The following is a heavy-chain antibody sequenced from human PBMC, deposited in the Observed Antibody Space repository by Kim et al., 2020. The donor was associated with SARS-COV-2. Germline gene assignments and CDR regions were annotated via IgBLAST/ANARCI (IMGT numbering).Heavy chain of an antibody. J-gene: IGHJ4*02. CDR3: ARAEPITRLDY. CDR1: GFTFSYYS. D-gene: IGHD3-10*01. V-gene: IGHV3-21*01. Sequence: GGSLRLSCAASGFTFSYYSMNWVRQAPGKGLEWVSSISSSSSYIYYADSVKGRFTISRDNAKNSLYLQMNSLRAEDTAVYYCARAEPITRLDYWGQGTLVTVSS. CDR2: ISSSSSYI.